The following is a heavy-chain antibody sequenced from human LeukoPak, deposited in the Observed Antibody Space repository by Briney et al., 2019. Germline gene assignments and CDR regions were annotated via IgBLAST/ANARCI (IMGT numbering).Heavy chain of an antibody. CDR1: GFTFSSYE. CDR3: ARDWRRDGNNYLDY. J-gene: IGHJ4*02. CDR2: ISSSGTTK. V-gene: IGHV3-48*03. Sequence: GGSLRLSCAASGFTFSSYEMNWVRQAPGKGLEWVSYISSSGTTKYYADSVKGRFTISRDNAKDSLYLQMNSLRAEDTALYYCARDWRRDGNNYLDYWGQGALVTVSS. D-gene: IGHD5-24*01.